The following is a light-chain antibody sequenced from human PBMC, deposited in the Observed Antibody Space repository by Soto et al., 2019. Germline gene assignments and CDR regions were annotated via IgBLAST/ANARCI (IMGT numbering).Light chain of an antibody. V-gene: IGLV1-44*01. CDR1: SSNIGSNT. CDR3: AAWDASLNGWV. J-gene: IGLJ3*02. CDR2: SNN. Sequence: QSVLTQPPSASGTPGQRVTISCSGSSSNIGSNTVNWYQQLPGTAPKLLIYSNNQRPSGVPYRFSGSTSGTSASLAISWLQSEDEADYYCAAWDASLNGWVFGGGTKLTVL.